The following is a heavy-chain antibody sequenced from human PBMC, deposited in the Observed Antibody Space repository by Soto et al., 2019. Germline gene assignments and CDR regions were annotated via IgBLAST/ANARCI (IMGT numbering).Heavy chain of an antibody. D-gene: IGHD4-17*01. J-gene: IGHJ4*02. CDR2: ISGSGDST. CDR1: GFTFSSYA. V-gene: IGHV3-23*01. Sequence: GSLRLSCAASGFTFSSYAMTWVRQAPGKGLEWVSGISGSGDSTYYADSVKGRFTISRDDFKNRLFLQMDSLRAEDTALYYCARDWGSDYGGLLDSWGQGTLVTVSS. CDR3: ARDWGSDYGGLLDS.